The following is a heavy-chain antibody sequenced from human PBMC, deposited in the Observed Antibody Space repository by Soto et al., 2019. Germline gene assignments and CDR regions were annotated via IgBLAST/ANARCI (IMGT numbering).Heavy chain of an antibody. J-gene: IGHJ6*02. CDR3: AKDYDFWSGYRYGMDV. CDR2: IYYDGDIK. V-gene: IGHV3-33*06. Sequence: GGSLRLSCGASGFTFSIYGMHWVRQAPGKGLEWVAIIYYDGDIKYYADSVKGRFTISRDNSKNTLYLQMDSLRAEDTAVYYCAKDYDFWSGYRYGMDVWGQGTTVTV. CDR1: GFTFSIYG. D-gene: IGHD3-3*01.